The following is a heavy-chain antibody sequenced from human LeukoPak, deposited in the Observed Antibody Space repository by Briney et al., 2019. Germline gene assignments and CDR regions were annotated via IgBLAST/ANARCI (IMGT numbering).Heavy chain of an antibody. Sequence: PSETLSLTCTVSGGSISSYYWSWIRQPPGKGLEWIGYIYYSGSTNYNPSLKSRVTISVDTSKNQFSLQLNSVTPEDTAVYYCAREEVGATKGFGYWGQGTLVTVSS. D-gene: IGHD1-26*01. CDR2: IYYSGST. CDR3: AREEVGATKGFGY. J-gene: IGHJ4*02. CDR1: GGSISSYY. V-gene: IGHV4-59*12.